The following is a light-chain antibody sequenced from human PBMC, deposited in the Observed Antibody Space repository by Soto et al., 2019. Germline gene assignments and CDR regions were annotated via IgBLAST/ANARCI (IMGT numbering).Light chain of an antibody. V-gene: IGKV1-5*01. CDR3: QQYNSSPWT. CDR2: DAS. J-gene: IGKJ1*01. Sequence: DIQITKSPSTLSASVGDRVTITCRASQSISSWLAWYQQKPGKAPKLLIYDASSLESGVPSRFSGSGSGTEFTLTISSLQPDDFATYYCQQYNSSPWTFGQGTKVEIK. CDR1: QSISSW.